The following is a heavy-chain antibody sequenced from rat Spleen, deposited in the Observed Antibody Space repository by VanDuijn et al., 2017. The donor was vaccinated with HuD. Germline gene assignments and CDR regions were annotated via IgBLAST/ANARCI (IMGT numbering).Heavy chain of an antibody. Sequence: EVQLVESGGGLVQPGRSLKLSCAASGFTFSNYDMAWVRQAPTQGLEWVATISYDGSKTYYRDSVKGRFTISRDNVRSTLNLHMDSLRSEDTAIYYCASRTGNWFAYWGQGTLVTVSS. V-gene: IGHV5-29*01. D-gene: IGHD5-1*01. CDR2: ISYDGSKT. J-gene: IGHJ3*01. CDR3: ASRTGNWFAY. CDR1: GFTFSNYD.